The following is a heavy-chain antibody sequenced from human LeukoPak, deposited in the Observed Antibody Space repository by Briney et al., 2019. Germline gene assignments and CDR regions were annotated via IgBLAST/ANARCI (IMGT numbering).Heavy chain of an antibody. D-gene: IGHD6-19*01. CDR1: GGSISNSDYY. CDR2: IYYFGNT. J-gene: IGHJ4*02. CDR3: ARGSGWYFY. V-gene: IGHV4-61*03. Sequence: PLETLSLTCTVSGGSISNSDYYWGWIRQPPGKGLEWIGYIYYFGNTNYNPSLKSRVTISVDTSKNHFSLKLTSVTAADTAVYYCARGSGWYFYWGQGTLVTVSS.